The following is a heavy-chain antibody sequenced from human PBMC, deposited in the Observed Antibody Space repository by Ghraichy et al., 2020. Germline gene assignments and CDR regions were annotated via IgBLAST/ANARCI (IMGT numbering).Heavy chain of an antibody. D-gene: IGHD4-23*01. V-gene: IGHV4-59*01. CDR2: IYYSGST. CDR3: ARGENTVVRWFEPTPLYYFDY. J-gene: IGHJ4*02. Sequence: SETLSLTCTVSGGSISSYYWSWIRQPPGKGLEWIGYIYYSGSTNYNPSLKSRVTISVDTSKNQFSLKLSSVTAADTAVYYCARGENTVVRWFEPTPLYYFDYWGQGTLVTVSS. CDR1: GGSISSYY.